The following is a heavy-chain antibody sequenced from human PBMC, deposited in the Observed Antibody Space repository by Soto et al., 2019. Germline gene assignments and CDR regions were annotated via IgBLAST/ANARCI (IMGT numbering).Heavy chain of an antibody. J-gene: IGHJ4*02. CDR3: ARDQGCGGVCYRGNFYG. Sequence: ASVKVSCKTSGYTFTSYVMQWVRQAPGQRLEWMGWINPGNGNTKYSQKFQGRVTISRDTSASTADMEVSGLQSEDTAVYFCARDQGCGGVCYRGNFYGWGQGSLVTVAS. CDR1: GYTFTSYV. V-gene: IGHV1-3*01. D-gene: IGHD2-8*02. CDR2: INPGNGNT.